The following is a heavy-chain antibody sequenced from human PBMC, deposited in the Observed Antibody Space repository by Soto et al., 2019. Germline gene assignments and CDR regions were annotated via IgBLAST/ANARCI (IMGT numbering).Heavy chain of an antibody. CDR3: ARGREDQLLSVHAFDI. CDR2: IYYSGST. Sequence: QLQLQESGPGLVKPSETLSLTCTVSGGSISSSSYYWGWIRQPPGKGLEWIGSIYYSGSTYYNPSLKSLVTISVDTSKNQFSLKLSSVTAADTAVYYCARGREDQLLSVHAFDIWGQGTMVTVSS. CDR1: GGSISSSSYY. D-gene: IGHD2-2*01. V-gene: IGHV4-39*01. J-gene: IGHJ3*02.